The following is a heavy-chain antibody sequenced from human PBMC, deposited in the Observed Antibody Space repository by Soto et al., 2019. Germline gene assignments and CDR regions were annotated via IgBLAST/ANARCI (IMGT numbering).Heavy chain of an antibody. Sequence: PGGSLRLSCAASGFTFSSYAMSWVRQAPGKWLAWVSGISGSGGRTYYADSVKGRFTISRDNPKNTLYLQMNSLKAEDTAIYYCARGEIAARRDYYYGLDVWGQGXTVTVS. V-gene: IGHV3-23*01. CDR2: ISGSGGRT. D-gene: IGHD6-6*01. J-gene: IGHJ6*02. CDR1: GFTFSSYA. CDR3: ARGEIAARRDYYYGLDV.